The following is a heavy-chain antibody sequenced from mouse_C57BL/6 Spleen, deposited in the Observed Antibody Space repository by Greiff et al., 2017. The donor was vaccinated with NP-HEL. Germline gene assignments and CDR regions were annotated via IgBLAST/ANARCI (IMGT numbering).Heavy chain of an antibody. Sequence: QVQLQQPGAELVMPGASVKLSCKASGYTFTSYWMHWVKQRPGQGLEWIGEIDPSDSYTNYNQKFKGKSTLTVDKSSSTAYMQLSSLTSEDSAVYYCARGLLWYFDYWGQGTTLTVSS. CDR1: GYTFTSYW. CDR3: ARGLLWYFDY. V-gene: IGHV1-69*01. J-gene: IGHJ2*01. CDR2: IDPSDSYT. D-gene: IGHD1-1*02.